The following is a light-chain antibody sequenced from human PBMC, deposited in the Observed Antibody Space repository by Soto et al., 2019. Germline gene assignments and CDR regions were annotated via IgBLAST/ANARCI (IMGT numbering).Light chain of an antibody. V-gene: IGLV1-44*01. CDR2: FNN. Sequence: QSVLSQPPSASGTPGQRVTISCSGSSSNIGNNPVNWYQQLPGTAPKLLIYFNNQRPSGVPDRFSGSKSGTSASLAISGLQSEDEADYSCAAWDDSLNGVVFGGGTKVTVL. CDR1: SSNIGNNP. J-gene: IGLJ2*01. CDR3: AAWDDSLNGVV.